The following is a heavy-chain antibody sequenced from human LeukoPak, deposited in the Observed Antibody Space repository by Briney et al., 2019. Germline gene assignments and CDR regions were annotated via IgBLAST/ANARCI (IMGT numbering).Heavy chain of an antibody. CDR3: ARQHPYYDILTGYYVPRHLDY. D-gene: IGHD3-9*01. J-gene: IGHJ4*02. Sequence: GESLKISCKGSGYSFTSYWIGWVRQMPGKGLEWMGIIYPGDSDTRYSPSFQGQVTISADKSISTAYLQWSSLKASDTAMYYCARQHPYYDILTGYYVPRHLDYWGQGTLVTVSS. CDR1: GYSFTSYW. CDR2: IYPGDSDT. V-gene: IGHV5-51*01.